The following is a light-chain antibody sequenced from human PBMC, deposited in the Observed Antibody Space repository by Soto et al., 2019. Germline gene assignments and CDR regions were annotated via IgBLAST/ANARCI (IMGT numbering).Light chain of an antibody. CDR1: SSDVGSYNY. CDR2: EVT. CDR3: CSFTSGNTAYV. V-gene: IGLV2-14*01. J-gene: IGLJ1*01. Sequence: QSVLTQPGSVSGSPGQSITISCTGTSSDVGSYNYVSWYQQHPGKAPKLMIYEVTNRPSGVSTRFSGSKSGNTASLTISGLQAEDEADYFCCSFTSGNTAYVFGTGTKLTV.